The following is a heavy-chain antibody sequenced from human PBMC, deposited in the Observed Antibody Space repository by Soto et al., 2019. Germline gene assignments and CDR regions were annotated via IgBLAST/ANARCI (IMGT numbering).Heavy chain of an antibody. CDR1: GCSISSYY. CDR2: IYYSGST. J-gene: IGHJ4*02. CDR3: GRNNDS. V-gene: IGHV4-59*08. Sequence: PSETLSLTCTVSGCSISSYYWSWIRQPPGKGLEWIGYIYYSGSTNYNPSLKSRVTISVDTSKNQFSLKLSSVTAADTAVYYCGRNNDSCGQGT.